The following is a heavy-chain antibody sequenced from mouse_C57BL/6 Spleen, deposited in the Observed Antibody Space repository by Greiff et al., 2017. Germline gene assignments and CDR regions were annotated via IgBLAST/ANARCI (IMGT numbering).Heavy chain of an antibody. CDR2: INPNYGTT. J-gene: IGHJ4*01. CDR1: GYSFTDYN. D-gene: IGHD4-1*01. V-gene: IGHV1-39*01. Sequence: EVKLMESGPELVKPGASVKISCKASGYSFTDYNMNWVKQSTGQSLEWIGVINPNYGTTSYNQKFKGKATLTGDQSSSTAYMQLNSLTSEDSAVYYWEREAALGAMDYWGQGTSVTVSS. CDR3: EREAALGAMDY.